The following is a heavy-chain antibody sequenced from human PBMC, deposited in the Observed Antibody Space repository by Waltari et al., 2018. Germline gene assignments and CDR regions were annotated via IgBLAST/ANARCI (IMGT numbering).Heavy chain of an antibody. V-gene: IGHV4-39*01. CDR1: VGSISSSSYY. CDR3: VRHHYGRSDSG. CDR2: IYYSGRN. J-gene: IGHJ4*02. D-gene: IGHD3-16*01. Sequence: QLQLQESGPGLVKPSETLSLTCTVSVGSISSSSYYWGWIRQPPGKGREWIGSIYYSGRNYDNPSLKSRVTISIDRSMNQFALKLSYVTAADTAVYDCVRHHYGRSDSGWGQGTLVIVAS.